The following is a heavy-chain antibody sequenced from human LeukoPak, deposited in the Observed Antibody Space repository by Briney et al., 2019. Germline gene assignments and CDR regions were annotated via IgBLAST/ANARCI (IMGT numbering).Heavy chain of an antibody. CDR3: AKEYYYGSGSYSSFDI. J-gene: IGHJ3*02. V-gene: IGHV3-23*01. CDR1: GFTFSSYA. Sequence: PGGSLRLSCAASGFTFSSYAMSWVRQAPGKGLEWVSAISGSGGSTYYADSVKGRFTISRDNSKNTLYLQMNSLRAEDTAVYYCAKEYYYGSGSYSSFDIWGQGTMVAVSS. CDR2: ISGSGGST. D-gene: IGHD3-10*01.